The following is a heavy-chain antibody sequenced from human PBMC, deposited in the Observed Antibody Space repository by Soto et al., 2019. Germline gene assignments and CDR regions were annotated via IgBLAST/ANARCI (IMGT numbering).Heavy chain of an antibody. V-gene: IGHV3-64*01. J-gene: IGHJ4*02. CDR1: GFTFSSYD. CDR3: VRRVSGNYDY. Sequence: EVQLAESGGGMVQPGGSLRLSCVASGFTFSSYDMHWVRQAPGKGLEYVSSISSNGGTTYYGNSVNGRFTSSRDNSKNTLYLQMGSLRAEDMAVYYCVRRVSGNYDYWGQGTLVTVSS. D-gene: IGHD1-7*01. CDR2: ISSNGGTT.